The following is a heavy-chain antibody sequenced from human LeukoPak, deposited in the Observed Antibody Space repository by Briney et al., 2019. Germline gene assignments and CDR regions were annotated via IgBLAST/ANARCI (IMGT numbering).Heavy chain of an antibody. D-gene: IGHD1-26*01. Sequence: PGGSLRLSCAASEFSFGSYAMSWVRQAPGKGLQWVSGISGSGDSTYYADSVNGRFTISRDNSKNTLYLQMISLRAEDTAVYYCAKGGGSYFRPVSFYHYHMDVWGKGTTVTGS. J-gene: IGHJ6*03. V-gene: IGHV3-23*01. CDR2: ISGSGDST. CDR1: EFSFGSYA. CDR3: AKGGGSYFRPVSFYHYHMDV.